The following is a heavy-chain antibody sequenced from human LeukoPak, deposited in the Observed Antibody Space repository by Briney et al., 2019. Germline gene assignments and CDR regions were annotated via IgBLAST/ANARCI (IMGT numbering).Heavy chain of an antibody. Sequence: SVKVSCKASGGTFSSYAISWVRQAPGQGLEWMGGIIPIFGTANYAQKLQGRVTITADKSTSTAYMELSSLRSEDTAVYYCARVSDFWSGYYLSGNYYYYMDVWGKGTTVTVSS. CDR2: IIPIFGTA. J-gene: IGHJ6*03. V-gene: IGHV1-69*06. CDR3: ARVSDFWSGYYLSGNYYYYMDV. D-gene: IGHD3-3*01. CDR1: GGTFSSYA.